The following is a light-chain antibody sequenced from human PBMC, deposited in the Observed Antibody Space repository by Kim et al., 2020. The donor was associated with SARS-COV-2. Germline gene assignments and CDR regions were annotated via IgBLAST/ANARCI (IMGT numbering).Light chain of an antibody. Sequence: SQGRRATLSCRASQSVSSSYLAWYQQKPGQAPRLLIYCASSRATGIPDRFSGSGSGTDFTLTISRLEPEDFAVYYCQQYGSSLVTFGPGTKVDIK. J-gene: IGKJ3*01. CDR2: CAS. CDR1: QSVSSSY. CDR3: QQYGSSLVT. V-gene: IGKV3-20*01.